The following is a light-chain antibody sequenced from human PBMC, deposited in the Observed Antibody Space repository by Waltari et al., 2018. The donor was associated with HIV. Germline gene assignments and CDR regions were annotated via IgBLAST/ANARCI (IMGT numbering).Light chain of an antibody. CDR2: DVN. V-gene: IGLV2-11*01. J-gene: IGLJ2*01. CDR3: CSYAGDSVV. Sequence: QSPLTQPRPVSGSPGQSVAISSTATSRDVGGYTYISWYQQHPGKAPKLMLSDVNKRPSGVPDRFSGSKSGNTASLTISGLQAEDEADYYCCSYAGDSVVFGGGTKLTVL. CDR1: SRDVGGYTY.